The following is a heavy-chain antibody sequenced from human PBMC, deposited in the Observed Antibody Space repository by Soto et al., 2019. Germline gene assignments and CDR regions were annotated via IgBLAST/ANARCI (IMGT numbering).Heavy chain of an antibody. D-gene: IGHD3-22*01. CDR3: AREGDYYDSSGYYKYYFDY. V-gene: IGHV4-30-4*01. J-gene: IGHJ4*02. CDR1: GGSISSGDYY. CDR2: IYYSGST. Sequence: PSETLSLTCTVSGGSISSGDYYWSWIRQPPGKGLEWIGYIYYSGSTYYNPSLKSRVTISVDTSKNQFSLKLSSVTAADTAVYYCAREGDYYDSSGYYKYYFDYWGQGTLVTVSS.